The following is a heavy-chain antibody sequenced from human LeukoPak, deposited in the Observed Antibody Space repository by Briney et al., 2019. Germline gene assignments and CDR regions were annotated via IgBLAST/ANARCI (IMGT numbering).Heavy chain of an antibody. CDR1: GYSFTSYW. CDR3: ARDLGGNYGNFQH. V-gene: IGHV5-51*01. CDR2: IYPGDSDT. D-gene: IGHD4-23*01. Sequence: GESLKISCKGSGYSFTSYWIAWVRQMPGKGLERMGIIYPGDSDTRYGPSFQGQVTISADNSITTAYLQWSSLEASDTAMYYCARDLGGNYGNFQHWGQGTLVSVSS. J-gene: IGHJ1*01.